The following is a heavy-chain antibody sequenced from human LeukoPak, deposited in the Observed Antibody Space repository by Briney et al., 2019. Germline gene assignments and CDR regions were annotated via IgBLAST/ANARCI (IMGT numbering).Heavy chain of an antibody. CDR2: IYTSGST. J-gene: IGHJ5*02. CDR1: GGSISSYY. CDR3: ARGCLIFWSGYRGPNWFDP. V-gene: IGHV4-4*07. Sequence: PSETLSLTCTVSGGSISSYYWSWLRQPAGKGLEWIGRIYTSGSTNYNPSLKSRVTISVDTSKNQFSLKLSSVTAADTAVYYCARGCLIFWSGYRGPNWFDPWGQGTLVTVSS. D-gene: IGHD3-3*01.